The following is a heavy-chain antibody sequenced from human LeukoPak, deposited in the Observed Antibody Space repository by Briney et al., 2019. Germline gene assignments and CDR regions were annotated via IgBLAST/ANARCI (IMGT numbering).Heavy chain of an antibody. J-gene: IGHJ5*02. Sequence: GGSLRLSCAASGFKFDDYWMNWVRHTPGKGLEWVAMIDGSEKFYVDSVKGRFIISRDNAKNSLSLQMNSVRAEDAGVYYCVTGRGDLWGQGTLVTVSS. CDR1: GFKFDDYW. V-gene: IGHV3-7*01. CDR3: VTGRGDL. CDR2: IDGSEK.